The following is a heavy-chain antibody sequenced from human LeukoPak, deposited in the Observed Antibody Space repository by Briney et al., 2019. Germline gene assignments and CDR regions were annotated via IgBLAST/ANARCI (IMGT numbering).Heavy chain of an antibody. J-gene: IGHJ3*02. CDR1: GFTFSSYT. D-gene: IGHD6-19*01. CDR2: ISDSGDRT. Sequence: SGGSLRLSCAASGFTFSSYTMNWIRQAPGKGLEWVSGISDSGDRTHYADSVKGRFTISRDNSKNTLYLQMNSLRAEDTAVYYCGGYSSGWYWAFDIWGQGTMVTVSS. V-gene: IGHV3-23*01. CDR3: GGYSSGWYWAFDI.